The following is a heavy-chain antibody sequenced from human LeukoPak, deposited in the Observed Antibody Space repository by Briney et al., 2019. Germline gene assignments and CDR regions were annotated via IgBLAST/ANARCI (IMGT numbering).Heavy chain of an antibody. CDR3: ARALGDGAVDY. CDR2: MNPNSGNT. Sequence: ASVKVSCKASGYTLASYDINWVRQATGQGLEWMGWMNPNSGNTGYAQKFQGRVTMTRNTSISTAYMELSSRRSEDTAVYYCARALGDGAVDYWGQGTLVTVSS. CDR1: GYTLASYD. V-gene: IGHV1-8*01. D-gene: IGHD4/OR15-4a*01. J-gene: IGHJ4*02.